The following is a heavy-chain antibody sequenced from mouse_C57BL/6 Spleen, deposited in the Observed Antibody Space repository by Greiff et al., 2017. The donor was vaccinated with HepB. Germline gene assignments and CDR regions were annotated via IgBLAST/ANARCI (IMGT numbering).Heavy chain of an antibody. CDR3: TRGYYYYFDY. J-gene: IGHJ2*01. CDR2: IRLKSDNYAT. D-gene: IGHD2-3*01. Sequence: EVKLEESGGGLVQPGGSMKLSCVASGFTFSNYWMNWVRQSPEKGLEWVAQIRLKSDNYATHYAESVKGRFTISRDDSKSSVYLQMNNLRAEDTGIYYCTRGYYYYFDYWGQGTTLTVSS. CDR1: GFTFSNYW. V-gene: IGHV6-3*01.